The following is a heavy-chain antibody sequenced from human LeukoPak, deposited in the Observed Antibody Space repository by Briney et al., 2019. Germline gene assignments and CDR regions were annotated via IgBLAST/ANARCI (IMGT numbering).Heavy chain of an antibody. CDR3: AKGVVPAAMILYFDY. Sequence: QAGGSLRLSCAASGFTFDDYAMHWVRQAPGKSLEWVSGISWNSGSIGYADSVKGRLTISRDNAKNSLYLQMNSLRAEDTALYYCAKGVVPAAMILYFDYWGQGTLVTVSS. J-gene: IGHJ4*02. CDR2: ISWNSGSI. D-gene: IGHD2-2*01. V-gene: IGHV3-9*01. CDR1: GFTFDDYA.